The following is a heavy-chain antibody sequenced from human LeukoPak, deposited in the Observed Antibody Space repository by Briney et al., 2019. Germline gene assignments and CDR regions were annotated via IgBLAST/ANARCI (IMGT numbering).Heavy chain of an antibody. J-gene: IGHJ5*02. V-gene: IGHV4-39*01. CDR3: APGSTFGNRGSWFDP. CDR1: GASVSSSNYY. CDR2: IYFGGKT. Sequence: PSETLSLTCTVSGASVSSSNYYWGWLRQPPRKGLEWIGSIYFGGKTYYNPSLKSRVTISVDTSKNHFSLRLSSVTAAHTAVYYCAPGSTFGNRGSWFDPWGQGTLVSVSS. D-gene: IGHD3-16*01.